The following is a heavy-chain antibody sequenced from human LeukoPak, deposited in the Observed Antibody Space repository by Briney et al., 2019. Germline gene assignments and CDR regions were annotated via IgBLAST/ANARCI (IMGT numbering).Heavy chain of an antibody. CDR2: IHYGGST. V-gene: IGHV4-31*03. CDR1: GGSISRGGYY. J-gene: IGHJ4*02. CDR3: AYARGYCNYTSCYEIFFDY. Sequence: SQTLSLTCTVSGGSISRGGYYWSWIRQHPGKGLEWIGYIHYGGSTYYNPSLKSRVTISVDTSENQFSLKLTSVTAADTAVYYCAYARGYCNYTSCYEIFFDYWGQGNLVTVSS. D-gene: IGHD2-2*01.